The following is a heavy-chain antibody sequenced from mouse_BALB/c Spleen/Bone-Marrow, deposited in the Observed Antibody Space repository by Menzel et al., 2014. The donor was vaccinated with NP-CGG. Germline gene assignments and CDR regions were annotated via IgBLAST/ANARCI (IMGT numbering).Heavy chain of an antibody. J-gene: IGHJ2*01. CDR3: ARYDGYSDY. Sequence: QVQLQQSGAELVRPGTSVKVSCKASGYASTDYLMEWLKQRPGQGLEWIGVINPGSGSTNYNEKFKDKATLTADKSSSTAYMQLSSLTSDDSAVYFCARYDGYSDYWGQGTILTVSS. D-gene: IGHD2-3*01. CDR2: INPGSGST. CDR1: GYASTDYL. V-gene: IGHV1-54*01.